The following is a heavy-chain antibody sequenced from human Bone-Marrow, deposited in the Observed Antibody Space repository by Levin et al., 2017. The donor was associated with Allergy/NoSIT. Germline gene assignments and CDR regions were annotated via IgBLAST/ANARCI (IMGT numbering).Heavy chain of an antibody. J-gene: IGHJ3*02. D-gene: IGHD3-16*01. CDR1: GFTFRSSS. CDR3: ARDVYYDYVWGREDAFDI. V-gene: IGHV3-21*01. Sequence: LSLPCAASGFTFRSSSMNWVRQAPGKGLEWVSSISSSSSYIYYADSVKGRFTISRDNAKNSLYLQMNSLRAEDTAVYYCARDVYYDYVWGREDAFDIWGQGTMVTVSS. CDR2: ISSSSSYI.